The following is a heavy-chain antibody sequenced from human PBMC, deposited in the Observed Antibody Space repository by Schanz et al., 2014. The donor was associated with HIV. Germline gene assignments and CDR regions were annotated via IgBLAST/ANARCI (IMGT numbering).Heavy chain of an antibody. V-gene: IGHV3-30*18. CDR2: ISYDGTKK. Sequence: QVQLVESGGDLVKPGGSLRLSCAASGFTFSSYGMYWVRQAPGKGLEWVAVISYDGTKKNYADPMKGRFSISRDNSKNTVYLQMKSLRSNDTAVYYCAKDRNYYDNRYLGKGNYYYYYGMDVWGQGTTVTVSS. J-gene: IGHJ6*02. CDR3: AKDRNYYDNRYLGKGNYYYYYGMDV. CDR1: GFTFSSYG. D-gene: IGHD3-22*01.